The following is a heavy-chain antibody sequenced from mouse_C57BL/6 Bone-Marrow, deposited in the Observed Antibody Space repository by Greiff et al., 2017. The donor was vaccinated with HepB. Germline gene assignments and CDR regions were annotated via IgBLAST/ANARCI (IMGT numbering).Heavy chain of an antibody. CDR1: GYTFTEYT. CDR2: FYPGSGSI. Sequence: VKLQESGAELVKPGASVKLSCKASGYTFTEYTIHWVKQRSGQGLEWIGWFYPGSGSIKYNEKFKDKATLTADKSSSTVYMELSRLTSEDSAVYCCARHEDLYYSNSLFAYWGQGTLVTVSA. V-gene: IGHV1-62-2*01. CDR3: ARHEDLYYSNSLFAY. D-gene: IGHD2-5*01. J-gene: IGHJ3*01.